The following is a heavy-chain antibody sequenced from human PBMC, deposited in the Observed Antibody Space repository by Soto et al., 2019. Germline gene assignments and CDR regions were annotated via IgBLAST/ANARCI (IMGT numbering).Heavy chain of an antibody. CDR3: ARDIASYAYGEGY. D-gene: IGHD2-21*01. CDR1: GGSINSYW. V-gene: IGHV4-4*07. J-gene: IGHJ4*02. Sequence: PSETLSLTCTVSGGSINSYWWSWIRQPAGKGLEWIGRVYSSGTTDYNPSLNSRATMSVETSKNQFSLKLSSVTAADTAVYYCARDIASYAYGEGYWGQGIKVTVYS. CDR2: VYSSGTT.